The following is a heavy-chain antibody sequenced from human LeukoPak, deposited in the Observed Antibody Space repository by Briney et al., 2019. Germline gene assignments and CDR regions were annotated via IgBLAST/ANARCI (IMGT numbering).Heavy chain of an antibody. CDR3: ARGLDSSGYYPFDY. D-gene: IGHD3-22*01. CDR2: IYYSGST. V-gene: IGHV4-61*01. CDR1: GGSLSSGSYY. J-gene: IGHJ4*02. Sequence: SETLSLTCTVSGGSLSSGSYYWSWIRQPPGKGLEWIGYIYYSGSTNYNPSLKSRVTISVDTSKNQFSLKLSSVTAADTAVYYCARGLDSSGYYPFDYWGQGTLVTVSS.